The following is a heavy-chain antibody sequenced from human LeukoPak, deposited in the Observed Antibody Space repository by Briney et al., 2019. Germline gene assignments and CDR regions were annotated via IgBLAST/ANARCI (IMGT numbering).Heavy chain of an antibody. CDR2: ISPIFGTA. V-gene: IGHV1-69*13. Sequence: SVKVSCKASGGTFSSYAISWVRQAPGQGLEWMGGISPIFGTANYAQKFQGRVTITADESTSTAYMELSSLRSGDTAVYYCARNGNGPAIRARFDYWGQGTLVTVSS. D-gene: IGHD2-2*02. CDR3: ARNGNGPAIRARFDY. CDR1: GGTFSSYA. J-gene: IGHJ4*02.